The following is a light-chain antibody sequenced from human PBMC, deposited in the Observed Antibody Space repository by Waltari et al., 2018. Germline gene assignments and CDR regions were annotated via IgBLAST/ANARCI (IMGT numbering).Light chain of an antibody. Sequence: VLTQSPGPLSLSPGERATLSCRASQSLTKKYIAWYQQKPGQAPRLLIYGASSRAAGIPDRFSGSGSGTDFTLTISRLEPEDFAVYYCQQYGSSIMYTFGQGTKLEIK. CDR2: GAS. CDR1: QSLTKKY. CDR3: QQYGSSIMYT. J-gene: IGKJ2*01. V-gene: IGKV3-20*01.